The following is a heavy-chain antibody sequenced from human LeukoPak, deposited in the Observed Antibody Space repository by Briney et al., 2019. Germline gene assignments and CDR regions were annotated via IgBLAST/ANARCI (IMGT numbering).Heavy chain of an antibody. V-gene: IGHV4-39*01. J-gene: IGHJ4*02. CDR3: ARQDSNYGGDYFDY. CDR2: IYYSGST. CDR1: GGSISSSSYY. D-gene: IGHD4-11*01. Sequence: PSETLSLTCTVSGGSISSSSYYWGWIRQPPGKGLEWIGSIYYSGSTYYNPSLKSRVTISVDTSKNQFSLKLSSVTAADTAVYYCARQDSNYGGDYFDYWGQGTLVTVSS.